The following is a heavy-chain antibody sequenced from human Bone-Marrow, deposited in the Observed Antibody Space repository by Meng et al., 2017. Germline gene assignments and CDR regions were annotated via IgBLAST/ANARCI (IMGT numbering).Heavy chain of an antibody. CDR2: IGSNSRST. J-gene: IGHJ4*02. CDR1: GFTFTSYS. V-gene: IGHV3-21*01. D-gene: IGHD3-9*01. CDR3: ARVGYYNILTGYYYFDY. Sequence: GESLKISCAASGFTFTSYSMNWVRQAPGKGLEGVSSIGSNSRSTYYSESVKGRFTISRDNAKNSLCLQMNSLRAEDTAVYYCARVGYYNILTGYYYFDYWGQGTLVTVSS.